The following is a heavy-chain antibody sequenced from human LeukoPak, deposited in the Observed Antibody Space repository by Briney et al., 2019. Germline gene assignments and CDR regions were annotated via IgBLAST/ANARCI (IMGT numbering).Heavy chain of an antibody. Sequence: RASVKVSCKASGYTFTSYGISWVRQAPGQGLEWMGWISPYNGYTNYAQKLQGRVTMTTDTSTSTAYMELRSLRSDGTAVYYCARVLRFLEWTNWFDPWGQGTLVTVSS. V-gene: IGHV1-18*01. D-gene: IGHD3-3*01. CDR3: ARVLRFLEWTNWFDP. CDR2: ISPYNGYT. J-gene: IGHJ5*02. CDR1: GYTFTSYG.